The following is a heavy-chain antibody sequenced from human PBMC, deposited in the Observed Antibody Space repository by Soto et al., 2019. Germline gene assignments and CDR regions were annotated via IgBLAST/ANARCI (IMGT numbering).Heavy chain of an antibody. J-gene: IGHJ3*02. CDR1: GYTFTSYD. D-gene: IGHD2-15*01. V-gene: IGHV1-8*01. CDR2: TNPNSGKT. CDR3: ARVPLRAVVTSGAFDI. Sequence: QVQLVQSGAEVKKPGASVKVSCKASGYTFTSYDINWVRQATGQGLEWMGWTNPNSGKTGYTQKFQGRVAMTRNTSISTAYLELSSLRSEDTAVYYCARVPLRAVVTSGAFDIWGQGTMVTVSS.